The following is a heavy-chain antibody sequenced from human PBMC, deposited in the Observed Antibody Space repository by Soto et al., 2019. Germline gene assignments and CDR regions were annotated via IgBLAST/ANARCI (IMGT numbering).Heavy chain of an antibody. J-gene: IGHJ6*03. D-gene: IGHD4-17*01. CDR2: IYPGNSDT. Sequence: PGESLKISCQGSGYIFSSYWIAWVRQMPGKGLECMGTIYPGNSDTRYSPSFQGQVTISADKSISTAYLQWSSLKASDTAMYYCARLSTTVTTYYYYYYMDVSGKGTTVTVSS. CDR3: ARLSTTVTTYYYYYYMDV. V-gene: IGHV5-51*01. CDR1: GYIFSSYW.